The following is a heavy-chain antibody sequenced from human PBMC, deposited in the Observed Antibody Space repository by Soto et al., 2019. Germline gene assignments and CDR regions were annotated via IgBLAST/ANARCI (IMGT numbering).Heavy chain of an antibody. CDR3: ARAKSIWHPVVPDY. CDR1: GGSISSGDYY. Sequence: QVQLQESGPGLVKPSQTLSLTCTVSGGSISSGDYYWNWIRLHPGKGLEWIGYIYHRGSTKYNPSLKNRVTISVDTAKEQIPLKLGPLGAAEPAVHFRARAKSIWHPVVPDYWGQGTLVTVSS. J-gene: IGHJ4*02. D-gene: IGHD2-21*01. V-gene: IGHV4-31*03. CDR2: IYHRGST.